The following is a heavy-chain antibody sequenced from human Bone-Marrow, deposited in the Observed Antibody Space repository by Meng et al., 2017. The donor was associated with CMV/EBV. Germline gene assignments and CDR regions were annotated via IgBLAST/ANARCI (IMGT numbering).Heavy chain of an antibody. V-gene: IGHV4-30-4*08. CDR1: GGSISSGDYY. CDR2: IYYSGST. D-gene: IGHD4-11*01. J-gene: IGHJ4*02. Sequence: SETRSLTCTVSGGSISSGDYYWSWIRQPPGKGLEWIGYIYYSGSTHYNPSLKSRVTISVDTSKNQFSLKLSSVTAAGTAVYYCARLDYSNSCDYWGQGTLVTVSS. CDR3: ARLDYSNSCDY.